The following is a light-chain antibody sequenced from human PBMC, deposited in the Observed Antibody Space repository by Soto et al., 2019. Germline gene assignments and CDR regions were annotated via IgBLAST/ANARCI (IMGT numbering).Light chain of an antibody. CDR3: SSYTTSSSADVV. Sequence: QSVLTQPPSVSGSPGQSVTISCTGTSSDVGKYNLVSWYQQHPGKAPKLMIYEVSNRPSGVPDRFSGSKSGNTASLTISGLQAEDEADYHCSSYTTSSSADVVFGGGTKVTVL. CDR2: EVS. CDR1: SSDVGKYNL. V-gene: IGLV2-18*02. J-gene: IGLJ2*01.